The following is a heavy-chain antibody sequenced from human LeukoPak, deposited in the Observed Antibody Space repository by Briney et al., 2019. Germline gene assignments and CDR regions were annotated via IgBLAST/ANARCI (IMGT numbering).Heavy chain of an antibody. V-gene: IGHV4-59*01. J-gene: IGHJ3*02. CDR1: GGSISSYY. Sequence: SETLSLTCTVSGGSISSYYWSWIRQPPGKGLEWIGYIYDSGSTNYNPSLKSRVIISVDTSKNQFSLKLSSVTAADPAVFCASLTTADAFDIWGQGTMVTVSS. CDR2: IYDSGST. CDR3: SLTTADAFDI. D-gene: IGHD3-22*01.